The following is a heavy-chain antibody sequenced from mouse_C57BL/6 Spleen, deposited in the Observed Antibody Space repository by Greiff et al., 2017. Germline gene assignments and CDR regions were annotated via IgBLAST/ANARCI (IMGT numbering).Heavy chain of an antibody. V-gene: IGHV7-1*01. J-gene: IGHJ4*01. CDR1: GFTFSDFY. Sequence: EVKLLESGGGLVQSGRSLRLSCATSGFTFSDFYMEWVRQAPGKGLEWIAASRNKANDYTTEYSASVKGRFIVSRDTSQSILYLQMNALRAEDTAIYYCARDAAYYSKGGAMDYWGQGTSVTVSS. D-gene: IGHD2-5*01. CDR3: ARDAAYYSKGGAMDY. CDR2: SRNKANDYTT.